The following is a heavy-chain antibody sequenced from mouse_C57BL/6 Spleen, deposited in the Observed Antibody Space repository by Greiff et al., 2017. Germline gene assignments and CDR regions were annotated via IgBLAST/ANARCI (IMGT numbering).Heavy chain of an antibody. CDR1: GYTFTSYW. Sequence: VQLQQPGAELVKPGASVKLSCKASGYTFTSYWMHWVKQRPGQGLEWIGMIHPNSGSTNYNEKFKSKATLTVDKSSSTAYMQLSSLTSEDSAVYYCAIYYGSSYRNYYFDDWGQGTTLTVSS. V-gene: IGHV1-64*01. CDR3: AIYYGSSYRNYYFDD. J-gene: IGHJ2*01. D-gene: IGHD1-1*01. CDR2: IHPNSGST.